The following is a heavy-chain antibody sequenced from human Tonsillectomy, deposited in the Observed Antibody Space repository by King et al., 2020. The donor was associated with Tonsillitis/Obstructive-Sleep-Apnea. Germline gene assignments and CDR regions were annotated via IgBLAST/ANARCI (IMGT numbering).Heavy chain of an antibody. J-gene: IGHJ5*02. CDR2: INPNSGAT. CDR1: GYIFIGYY. Sequence: VQLVESGAEVKKPGASVKVSCTASGYIFIGYYIHWVRQAPGQGLEWMGWINPNSGATKYAQKFQGRVTMTRATSVNTAYMELSRLTSDDMAVYYCARGGTVTTPIQFDPWGQGTLVTASS. CDR3: ARGGTVTTPIQFDP. V-gene: IGHV1-2*02. D-gene: IGHD4-11*01.